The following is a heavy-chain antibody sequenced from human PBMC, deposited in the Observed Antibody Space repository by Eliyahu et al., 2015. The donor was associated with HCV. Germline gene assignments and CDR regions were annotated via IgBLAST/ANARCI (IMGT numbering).Heavy chain of an antibody. CDR3: AKVGTAFLYGMDV. Sequence: EVQLLESGGGLVQPGGSLRLSCAASGFTFSSYAMSWVRQAPGKGLEWASAISGSGGSTYYADSVKGRFTISRDNSKNTLYLQMNSLRAEDTAVYYCAKVGTAFLYGMDVWGQGTTVTVSS. CDR2: ISGSGGST. J-gene: IGHJ6*02. V-gene: IGHV3-23*01. CDR1: GFTFSSYA.